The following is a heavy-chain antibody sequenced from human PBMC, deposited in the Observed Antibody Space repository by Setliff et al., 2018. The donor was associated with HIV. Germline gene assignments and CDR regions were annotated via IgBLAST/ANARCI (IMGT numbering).Heavy chain of an antibody. Sequence: GASVKVSCKASGYTFSSFGISWVRQAPGQGLEWMGWISAYKGNTNYAQKPQGRVTMTTDTSTSTAYMELRSLRSDDTAVYYCARAGYWLGYDAFDIWGQGTMVTVSS. CDR2: ISAYKGNT. V-gene: IGHV1-18*01. D-gene: IGHD2-15*01. CDR1: GYTFSSFG. CDR3: ARAGYWLGYDAFDI. J-gene: IGHJ3*02.